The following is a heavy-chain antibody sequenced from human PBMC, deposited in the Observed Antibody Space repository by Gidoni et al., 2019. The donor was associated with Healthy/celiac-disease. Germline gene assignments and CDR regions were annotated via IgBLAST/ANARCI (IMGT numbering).Heavy chain of an antibody. D-gene: IGHD7-27*01. V-gene: IGHV4-31*03. J-gene: IGHJ4*02. Sequence: QVQLQESGPGMVKPSQTLSLTGTVPGGAISSGGYYWSWIRQHPGKGLECIGYIYYSGSTYYNPSLKSRVTISVDTSKNQFSLKLSSVTAADSAVYYCARGRKLGYFDYWGQGTLVTVSS. CDR1: GGAISSGGYY. CDR2: IYYSGST. CDR3: ARGRKLGYFDY.